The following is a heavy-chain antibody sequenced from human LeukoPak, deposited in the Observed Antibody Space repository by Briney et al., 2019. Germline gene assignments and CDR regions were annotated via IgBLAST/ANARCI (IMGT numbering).Heavy chain of an antibody. D-gene: IGHD3-16*01. CDR2: ISSSSSTI. CDR3: ARDSPASPLGA. J-gene: IGHJ5*02. Sequence: PGGSLRLSCAASGFTFSSYSMNWVRQAPGKGLEWVSYISSSSSTIYYADSLKGRFTIATDNAKNSLFLQMNTLRAEDTAVYYCARDSPASPLGAWGQGTLVTVSS. V-gene: IGHV3-48*04. CDR1: GFTFSSYS.